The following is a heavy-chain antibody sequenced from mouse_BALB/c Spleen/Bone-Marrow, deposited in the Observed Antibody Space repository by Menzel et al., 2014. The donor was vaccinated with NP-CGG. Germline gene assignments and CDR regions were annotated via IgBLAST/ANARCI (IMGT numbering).Heavy chain of an antibody. D-gene: IGHD1-1*01. Sequence: EVHLVASGPSLVKPSQSLSLPCSVSGFSITSRSLTWIRHFPGTKLEYLGFISSSGSTSSPPSLTSRISITRDTSKNQSYLQLNSVTNEETATYYCARGGGSSYNYAMDYWGQGTTVTVSS. CDR3: ARGGGSSYNYAMDY. CDR2: ISSSGST. J-gene: IGHJ4*01. CDR1: GFSITSRS. V-gene: IGHV3-8*02.